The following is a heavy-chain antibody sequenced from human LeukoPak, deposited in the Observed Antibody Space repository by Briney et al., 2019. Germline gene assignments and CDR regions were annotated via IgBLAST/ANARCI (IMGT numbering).Heavy chain of an antibody. J-gene: IGHJ3*02. CDR1: GYTFTGYY. CDR2: INPNSGGT. CDR3: ARDSHDSSNYADAFDI. D-gene: IGHD4-11*01. Sequence: ASVKVSCKASGYTFTGYYMHWVRQAPGQGLEWMGCINPNSGGTNYAQNFQGRVTMTRDTSISTAYMELRSLRSDDTAVYYCARDSHDSSNYADAFDIWGQGTMVTVSS. V-gene: IGHV1-2*02.